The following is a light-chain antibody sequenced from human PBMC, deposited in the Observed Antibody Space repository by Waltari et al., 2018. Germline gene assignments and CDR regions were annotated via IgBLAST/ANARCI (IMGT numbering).Light chain of an antibody. CDR3: SSYTSSSTVV. J-gene: IGLJ2*01. CDR2: EVS. CDR1: RTAVGCYNH. Sequence: QSALTPPASVSGSPGQSTTIPCTGTRTAVGCYNHVSWYQQHPGQAPKLMIYEVSNRPSGVSNRFSGSKSGNTASLTISGLQAEDEADYYCSSYTSSSTVVFGGGTKLTVL. V-gene: IGLV2-14*01.